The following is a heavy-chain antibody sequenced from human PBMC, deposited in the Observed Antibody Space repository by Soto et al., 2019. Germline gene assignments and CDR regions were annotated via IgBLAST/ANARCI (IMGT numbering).Heavy chain of an antibody. Sequence: PGGSLRLSCATSGFTLTTYTMNWVRQAPGKGLEWLSYITTGGVTFYADSVKGRFTISKDNAKNSLYLQMDSLRAEDTAVYYCARDWSYAFDYWGQRTPVTVSS. CDR3: ARDWSYAFDY. D-gene: IGHD4-17*01. CDR1: GFTLTTYT. CDR2: ITTGGVT. V-gene: IGHV3-48*01. J-gene: IGHJ4*02.